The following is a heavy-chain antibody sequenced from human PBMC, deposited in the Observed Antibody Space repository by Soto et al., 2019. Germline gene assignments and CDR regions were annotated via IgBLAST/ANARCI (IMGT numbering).Heavy chain of an antibody. CDR3: ARDLSLYGSGSNYYYGMDV. D-gene: IGHD3-10*01. V-gene: IGHV4-59*01. CDR2: IYYSGST. Sequence: SETLSLTCTVSGGSISSYYWSWIRQPPGKGLEWIGYIYYSGSTNYNPSLKSRVTISVDTSKNQFSLKLSSVTAADTAVYYCARDLSLYGSGSNYYYGMDVWGQGTTVTVSS. J-gene: IGHJ6*02. CDR1: GGSISSYY.